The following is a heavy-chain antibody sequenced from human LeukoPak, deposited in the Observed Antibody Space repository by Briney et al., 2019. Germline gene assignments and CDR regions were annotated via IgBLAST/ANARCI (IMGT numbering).Heavy chain of an antibody. D-gene: IGHD3-16*01. J-gene: IGHJ4*02. Sequence: GGSLRLSCAGSGFNFGIYSMDWVRQAPGKGLEWVAYVSAGSTGIFYAASVKGRFSISRDNAQKSLYLQMNSLRAEDTAIYYCVREKGGFGFVLWGRGTLVTVSS. CDR2: VSAGSTGI. V-gene: IGHV3-48*04. CDR1: GFNFGIYS. CDR3: VREKGGFGFVL.